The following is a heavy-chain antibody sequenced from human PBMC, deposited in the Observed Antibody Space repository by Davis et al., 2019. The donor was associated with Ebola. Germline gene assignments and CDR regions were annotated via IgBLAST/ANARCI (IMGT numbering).Heavy chain of an antibody. V-gene: IGHV4-39*01. Sequence: MPSETLSLTCTVSGGSISSSSYYWGWIRQPPGKGLEWIGSIYYSGSTYYNPSLKSRVTISVDTSKNQFSLKLSSVTAADTAVYYCARGGYYGSGSKWGQGTLVTVSS. J-gene: IGHJ4*02. CDR3: ARGGYYGSGSK. D-gene: IGHD3-10*01. CDR2: IYYSGST. CDR1: GGSISSSSYY.